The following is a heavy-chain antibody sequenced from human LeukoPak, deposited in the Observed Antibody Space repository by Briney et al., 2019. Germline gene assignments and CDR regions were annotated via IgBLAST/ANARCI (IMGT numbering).Heavy chain of an antibody. CDR3: ATYSHWVAGDV. V-gene: IGHV3-7*01. CDR1: GFTFSESW. CDR2: MNQDGSEK. J-gene: IGHJ6*02. Sequence: GGSLRLSCAASGFTFSESWMSWVRQASGKGLEWVANMNQDGSEKDYVDSVKGRFTISRDNARKSLYLQMSSLRAEDTAVYYCATYSHWVAGDVWGQGTTVTVSS. D-gene: IGHD3-16*01.